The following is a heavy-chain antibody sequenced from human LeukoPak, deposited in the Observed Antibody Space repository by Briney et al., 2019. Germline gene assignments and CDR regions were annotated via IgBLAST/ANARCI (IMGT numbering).Heavy chain of an antibody. CDR1: GYTFTSYG. J-gene: IGHJ4*02. V-gene: IGHV1-18*01. Sequence: ASVKDSCKASGYTFTSYGISWVRQAPGQGLEWMGWISAYNGNTNYAQKLQGRVTMTTDTSTSTAYMELRSLRSDDTAVYYCARDLGGGGRYPTTNYWGQGTLVTVSS. CDR3: ARDLGGGGRYPTTNY. CDR2: ISAYNGNT. D-gene: IGHD1-26*01.